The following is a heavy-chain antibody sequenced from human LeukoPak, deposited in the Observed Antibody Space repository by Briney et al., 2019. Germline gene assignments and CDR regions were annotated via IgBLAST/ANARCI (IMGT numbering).Heavy chain of an antibody. J-gene: IGHJ3*02. CDR2: ISGSGGST. CDR3: AKYEIGRTTVTPHDAFDI. Sequence: PGGSLRLSCAASGFTFSSYAMSWVRQAPGKGLEWVSAISGSGGSTYYADSVKGRFTISRDNSKNTLYLQMNSLRAEDTAVYYCAKYEIGRTTVTPHDAFDIWGQGTMVTVSS. V-gene: IGHV3-23*01. CDR1: GFTFSSYA. D-gene: IGHD4-17*01.